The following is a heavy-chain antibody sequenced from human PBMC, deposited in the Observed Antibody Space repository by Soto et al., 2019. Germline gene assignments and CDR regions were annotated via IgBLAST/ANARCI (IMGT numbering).Heavy chain of an antibody. CDR2: ISYDGSNK. Sequence: QVQLVESGGGVVQPGRSLRLSCAASGFTFSSYGMHWVRQAPGKGLEWVAVISYDGSNKYYADSVKGRFTISRDNSKNTLYLQSNSPRPEDTALYYCAKDRLYYDSSGYYSRAFDIWGQGTMVTVSS. CDR1: GFTFSSYG. D-gene: IGHD3-22*01. J-gene: IGHJ3*02. V-gene: IGHV3-30*18. CDR3: AKDRLYYDSSGYYSRAFDI.